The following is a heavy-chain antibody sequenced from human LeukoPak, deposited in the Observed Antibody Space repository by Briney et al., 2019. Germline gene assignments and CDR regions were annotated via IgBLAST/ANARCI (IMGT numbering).Heavy chain of an antibody. J-gene: IGHJ4*02. CDR1: AFTFSSYA. CDR3: AKEGYISGGYFDY. V-gene: IGHV3-23*01. CDR2: ISGSGDST. D-gene: IGHD6-13*01. Sequence: GGSLRLSCAPSAFTFSSYAMSWVRQAPGNGLEWVSAISGSGDSTYYADSVKGRFTISRDNSKKTLYLQINSVRAEDTAVYYCAKEGYISGGYFDYWGQGTLVTVSS.